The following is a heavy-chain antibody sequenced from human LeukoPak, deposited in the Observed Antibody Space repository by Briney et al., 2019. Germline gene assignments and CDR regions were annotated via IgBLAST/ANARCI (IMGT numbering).Heavy chain of an antibody. CDR1: GYSFTNYW. CDR2: IYPGDSDT. CDR3: TKGVSGTYFGMDV. D-gene: IGHD3-10*01. J-gene: IGHJ6*02. V-gene: IGHV5-51*01. Sequence: GESLKISCMGSGYSFTNYWIAWVRQMPAKGLEWMGIIYPGDSDTTYSPSFEGQVTVSADKSISTAYLQWSSLKASDTAVYYCTKGVSGTYFGMDVWGQGTTVTVSS.